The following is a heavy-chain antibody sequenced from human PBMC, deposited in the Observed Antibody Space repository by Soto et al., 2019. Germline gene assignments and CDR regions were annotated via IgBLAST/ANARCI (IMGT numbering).Heavy chain of an antibody. CDR3: ARDLSWGSNWYYYMDV. J-gene: IGHJ6*03. V-gene: IGHV3-48*02. CDR1: GFILSDCA. Sequence: EVQLVESGGGLVLPGGSLRLSCATSGFILSDCAMNWVRQAPGKGLEWVSYISSSSSVIDYADSVKGRFTVSRDNARNSLYLQMNSRRDEDTAVYYCARDLSWGSNWYYYMDVWGKGTTVTVSS. D-gene: IGHD7-27*01. CDR2: ISSSSSVI.